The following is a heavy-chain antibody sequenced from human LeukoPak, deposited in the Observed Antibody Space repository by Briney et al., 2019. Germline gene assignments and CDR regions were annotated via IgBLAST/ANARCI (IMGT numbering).Heavy chain of an antibody. CDR1: GGSISSGSYY. D-gene: IGHD4-17*01. Sequence: PSETLSLTCTVSGGSISSGSYYWSWIRQPAGKGLEWIGRIYTSGSTNCNPSLKSRVTISVDTSKNQFSLKLSSVTAADTAVYYCARVGYDYGDYVPPYFDYWGQGTLVTVSS. CDR3: ARVGYDYGDYVPPYFDY. CDR2: IYTSGST. V-gene: IGHV4-61*02. J-gene: IGHJ4*02.